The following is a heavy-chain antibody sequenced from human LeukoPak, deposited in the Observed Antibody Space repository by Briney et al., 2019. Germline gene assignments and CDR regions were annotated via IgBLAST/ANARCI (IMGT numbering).Heavy chain of an antibody. D-gene: IGHD3-10*01. CDR1: GFTFSSYA. Sequence: GGSLRLSCAASGFTFSSYAISWVRQVPGKGLEWVSGISNSGGSTYYADSVKGRFTCSRDNSKSTLYLQMNSLRAEDTAIYYCAKDRFGELFYFDYWGQGTLVTVSS. CDR3: AKDRFGELFYFDY. CDR2: ISNSGGST. J-gene: IGHJ4*02. V-gene: IGHV3-23*01.